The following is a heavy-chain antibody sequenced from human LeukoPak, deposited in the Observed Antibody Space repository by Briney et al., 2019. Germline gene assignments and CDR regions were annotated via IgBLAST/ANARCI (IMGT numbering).Heavy chain of an antibody. V-gene: IGHV3-30*02. CDR1: GFTFSTYG. Sequence: PGGSLRLSCAASGFTFSTYGMQWVRPAPGKGLEWLSFIWFDGSSKHYADSVKGRFIISRDNSKSTLYLEMNSLRPEDTGVYYCAKDLPPTIMIAWGQGTLVTVSS. D-gene: IGHD2-2*02. CDR3: AKDLPPTIMIA. CDR2: IWFDGSSK. J-gene: IGHJ5*02.